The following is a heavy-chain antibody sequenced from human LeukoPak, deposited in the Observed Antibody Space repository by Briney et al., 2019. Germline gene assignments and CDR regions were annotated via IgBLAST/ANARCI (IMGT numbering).Heavy chain of an antibody. V-gene: IGHV5-51*01. CDR1: GYSFTSYW. CDR2: IYPGDSDT. D-gene: IGHD6-13*01. J-gene: IGHJ4*02. CDR3: ARNHIAAAGPTKNYFDY. Sequence: GASLQISCKGSGYSFTSYWIGWVRPMPGKGLEWMGIIYPGDSDTRYSPSFQGQVTISADKSISTAYLQWSSLKASDTAMYYCARNHIAAAGPTKNYFDYWGQGTLVTVSS.